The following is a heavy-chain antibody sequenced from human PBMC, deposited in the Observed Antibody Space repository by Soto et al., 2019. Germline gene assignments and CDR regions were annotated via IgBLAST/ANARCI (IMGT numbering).Heavy chain of an antibody. CDR3: ARDRGPSSGYYPYWFDP. J-gene: IGHJ5*02. V-gene: IGHV4-59*01. CDR1: GGSISSYY. D-gene: IGHD3-22*01. CDR2: IYYSGST. Sequence: SETLSLTCTVSGGSISSYYWSWIRQPPGKGLEWIGSIYYSGSTNYSPSLKSRVTISVDTSKNQFSLKLSSVTAADTAVYYCARDRGPSSGYYPYWFDPWGQGTLVTVSS.